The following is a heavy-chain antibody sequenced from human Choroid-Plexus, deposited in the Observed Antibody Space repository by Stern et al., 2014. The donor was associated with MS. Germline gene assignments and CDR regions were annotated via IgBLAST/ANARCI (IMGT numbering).Heavy chain of an antibody. CDR2: ISSNSVYK. CDR1: GFTFNWHN. D-gene: IGHD3-10*01. V-gene: IGHV3-21*01. J-gene: IGHJ4*02. CDR3: VRRGVKFGCEFDF. Sequence: EVQLVESGGGLVKPGGSLRLSCAASGFTFNWHNMNWVRQAPGKGLDWVSSISSNSVYKYYADSVKGRFTISRDDARNSLYLQMNSLRAEDTAVYYCVRRGVKFGCEFDFWGQGTLVTVSS.